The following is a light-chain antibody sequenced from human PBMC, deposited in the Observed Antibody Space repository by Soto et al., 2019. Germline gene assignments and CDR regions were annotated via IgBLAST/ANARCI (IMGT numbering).Light chain of an antibody. CDR2: STN. CDR1: SGSVSTSYY. J-gene: IGLJ3*02. CDR3: VLYLGSVISV. V-gene: IGLV8-61*01. Sequence: QAVVTQGPSFSVSPGGTVTLTCGLSSGSVSTSYYPSWYQQTPGQAPRTLIYSTNTRSSGVPDRFSGSILGNKAALTITGAQADDYSAYYCVLYLGSVISVFGGVTKVTVL.